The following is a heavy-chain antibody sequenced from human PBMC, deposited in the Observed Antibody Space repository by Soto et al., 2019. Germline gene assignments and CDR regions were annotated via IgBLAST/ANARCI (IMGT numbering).Heavy chain of an antibody. CDR1: GGTFSSYA. D-gene: IGHD3-22*01. V-gene: IGHV1-69*01. CDR3: ASKYYYDSSGYPYGMDV. Sequence: QVQLVQSGAEVKKPGSSVKVSCKASGGTFSSYAISWVRQAPGQGLEWMGGIIPIFGTANYAQKFQSRVTITADESTSTAYMELSSLRSEDTAVYYCASKYYYDSSGYPYGMDVWGQGTTVTVSS. J-gene: IGHJ6*02. CDR2: IIPIFGTA.